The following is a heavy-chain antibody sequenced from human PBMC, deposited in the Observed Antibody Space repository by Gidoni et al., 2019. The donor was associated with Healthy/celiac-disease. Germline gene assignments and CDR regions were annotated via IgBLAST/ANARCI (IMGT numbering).Heavy chain of an antibody. CDR3: AKTLAYYDFWSGGFDY. Sequence: EVQLVESGGGLVQPGRSLSLSCAASGVTFDEYAMHWVGQAPGKGLEWVSGISSNSGSIGYADSVKGRFTISRDNAKNSLYLQMNSLRAEDTALYYCAKTLAYYDFWSGGFDYWGQGTLVTVSS. CDR2: ISSNSGSI. V-gene: IGHV3-9*01. CDR1: GVTFDEYA. J-gene: IGHJ4*02. D-gene: IGHD3-3*01.